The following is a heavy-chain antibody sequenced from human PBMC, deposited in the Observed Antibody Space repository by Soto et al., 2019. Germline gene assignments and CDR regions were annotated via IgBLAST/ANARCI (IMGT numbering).Heavy chain of an antibody. Sequence: EVQLLESGGGLVQPGGSLKLSCAASGFTFSSYAMSWVRQAPGKGLEWVLAISGSGGSTYYAVSVKGRFTIYRDNSKNTLYLQMNSRRAEDTAVYYCAYSSTPFDYWGQGTLVTVSS. CDR2: ISGSGGST. CDR1: GFTFSSYA. J-gene: IGHJ4*02. CDR3: AYSSTPFDY. D-gene: IGHD6-13*01. V-gene: IGHV3-23*01.